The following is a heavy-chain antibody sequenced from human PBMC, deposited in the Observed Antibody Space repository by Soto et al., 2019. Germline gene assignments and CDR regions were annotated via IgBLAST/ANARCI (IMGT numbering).Heavy chain of an antibody. CDR1: GFTFSSYA. V-gene: IGHV3-30-3*01. D-gene: IGHD3-3*01. J-gene: IGHJ6*02. CDR2: ISYDGSNK. CDR3: ARDPRLITVFGVVTPGGVGMDV. Sequence: GGSLRLSCAASGFTFSSYAMHWVRQAPGKGLEWVAVISYDGSNKYYADSVKGRFTISRDNSKNTLYLQMNSLRAEDTAVYYCARDPRLITVFGVVTPGGVGMDVWGQGTTVTVSS.